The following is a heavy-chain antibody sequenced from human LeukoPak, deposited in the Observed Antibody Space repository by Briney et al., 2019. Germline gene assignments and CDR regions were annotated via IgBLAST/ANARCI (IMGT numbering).Heavy chain of an antibody. D-gene: IGHD3-22*01. CDR1: GFTFRNYV. V-gene: IGHV3-30-3*01. CDR2: ISYDGSNK. J-gene: IGHJ4*02. CDR3: ARDTYYYDSSGYPDY. Sequence: GGSLRLSCAASGFTFRNYVIHWVRQAPGKGLEWVAVISYDGSNKYYADSVKGRFTISRDNSKNTLYLQMNSLRAEDTAVYYCARDTYYYDSSGYPDYWGQGTLITVSS.